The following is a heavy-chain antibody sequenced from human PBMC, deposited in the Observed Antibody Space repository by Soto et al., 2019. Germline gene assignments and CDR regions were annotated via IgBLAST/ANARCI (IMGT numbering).Heavy chain of an antibody. V-gene: IGHV3-53*01. D-gene: IGHD1-1*01. CDR1: GFTFNSIH. J-gene: IGHJ5*02. CDR3: ASGRKNEGS. CDR2: IYXGGNT. Sequence: PGXSRRLSCAASGFTFNSIHMSWVRQAPGKGLEWXSLIYXGGNTYYADSXXGRFTISXXNSKNTLFIQMNSMRAEHTAVYYCASGRKNEGSWGQGTLVTVSS.